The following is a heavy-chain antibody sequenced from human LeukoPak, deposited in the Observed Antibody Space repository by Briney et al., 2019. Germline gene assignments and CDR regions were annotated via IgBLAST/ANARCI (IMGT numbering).Heavy chain of an antibody. J-gene: IGHJ4*02. CDR1: GFTFGDYA. CDR3: ANGGQKYGSGRDESRGY. D-gene: IGHD3-10*01. V-gene: IGHV3-49*04. Sequence: GGSLRLSCTASGFTFGDYAMSWVRQAPGKGLEWVGFIRSKAYGGTTEYAASVKGRFTISRDDSKSIAYLQMNSLRVEDTAVYYCANGGQKYGSGRDESRGYWGQGTLVTVSS. CDR2: IRSKAYGGTT.